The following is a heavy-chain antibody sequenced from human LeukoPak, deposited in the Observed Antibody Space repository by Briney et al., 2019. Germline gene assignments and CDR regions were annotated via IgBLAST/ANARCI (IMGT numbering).Heavy chain of an antibody. CDR2: ISAYNGNT. CDR3: ARGHRIAAAGLNWFDP. CDR1: GYTFTSYG. Sequence: ASVKVSCKASGYTFTSYGISWVRQAPGQGLEWMGWISAYNGNTNYAQKLQGRVTMTTDTSTSTAYMELRSLRSDDTAVYYCARGHRIAAAGLNWFDPWGQGTLGTVSS. V-gene: IGHV1-18*01. D-gene: IGHD6-13*01. J-gene: IGHJ5*02.